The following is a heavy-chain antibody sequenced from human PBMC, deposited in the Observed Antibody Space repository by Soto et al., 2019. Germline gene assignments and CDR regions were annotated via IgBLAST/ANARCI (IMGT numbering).Heavy chain of an antibody. CDR1: GFTFSSYS. CDR2: ISSSSSTI. J-gene: IGHJ3*02. D-gene: IGHD2-15*01. CDR3: ASGLVVADAFDI. V-gene: IGHV3-48*01. Sequence: GGSLRLSCAASGFTFSSYSMNWARQAPGKGLEWVSYISSSSSTIYYADSVKGRFTISRDNAKNSLYLQMNSLRAEDTAVYYCASGLVVADAFDIWGQGTMVTVSS.